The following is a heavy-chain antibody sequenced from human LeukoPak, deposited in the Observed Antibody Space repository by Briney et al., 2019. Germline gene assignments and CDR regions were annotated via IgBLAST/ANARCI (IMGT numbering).Heavy chain of an antibody. CDR2: MNPNNGNT. CDR3: AGTVSTRVAGAFDI. V-gene: IGHV1-8*03. Sequence: ASVKVSCKASGYTFTSYDINWVRQATGQGLEWMGWMNPNNGNTGYAQKFQGRVTITRNTSISTAYMELSSLRSEDTAVYYCAGTVSTRVAGAFDIWGQGTMVTVSS. CDR1: GYTFTSYD. J-gene: IGHJ3*02. D-gene: IGHD6-19*01.